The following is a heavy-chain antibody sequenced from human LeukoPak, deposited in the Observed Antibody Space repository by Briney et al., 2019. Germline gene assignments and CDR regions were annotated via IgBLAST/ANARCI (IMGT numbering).Heavy chain of an antibody. CDR3: ARVLPYYDFWSGSDDAFDI. D-gene: IGHD3-3*01. Sequence: SETLSLTCAVSGGSISSNNWWIWVRQSPEKGLEWIGSIYYSGSTYYNPSLKSRVTISVDRSKNQFSLKLSSVTAADTAVYYCARVLPYYDFWSGSDDAFDIWGQGTMVTVSS. J-gene: IGHJ3*02. V-gene: IGHV4-4*02. CDR1: GGSISSNNW. CDR2: IYYSGST.